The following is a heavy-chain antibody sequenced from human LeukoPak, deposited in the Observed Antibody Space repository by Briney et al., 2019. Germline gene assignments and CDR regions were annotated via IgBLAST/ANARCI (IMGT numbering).Heavy chain of an antibody. Sequence: SVKVSCKASGGTFSSYAISWVRQAPGQGLEWMGRIIPILGIANYAQKFQGRVTITADKSTSTAYMELSSLRSEDTAVYYCAKDTLPDRTSLIAAAGTDYWGQGTLVTVSS. V-gene: IGHV1-69*04. J-gene: IGHJ4*02. CDR1: GGTFSSYA. CDR3: AKDTLPDRTSLIAAAGTDY. CDR2: IIPILGIA. D-gene: IGHD6-13*01.